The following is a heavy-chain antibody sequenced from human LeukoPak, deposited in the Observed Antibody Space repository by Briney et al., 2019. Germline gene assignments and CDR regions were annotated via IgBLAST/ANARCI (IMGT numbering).Heavy chain of an antibody. CDR2: IYPRDSDT. V-gene: IGHV5-51*01. Sequence: GESLKISCKGSGHSFTSYWIGWVRQMPGKGLGWMGIIYPRDSDTRYSPSFQGQVTISADKSISTAYLQWSSLKASDTGIYYCARPAEGGYSAYDFGSWGQGTLVTVSS. D-gene: IGHD5-12*01. J-gene: IGHJ4*02. CDR3: ARPAEGGYSAYDFGS. CDR1: GHSFTSYW.